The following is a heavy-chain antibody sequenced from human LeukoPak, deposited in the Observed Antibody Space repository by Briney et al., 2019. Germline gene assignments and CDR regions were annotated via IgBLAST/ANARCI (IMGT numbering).Heavy chain of an antibody. CDR1: GFTFRTYW. CDR3: ARAGTSGYSLGHDY. Sequence: GGSLRLSCAVSGFTFRTYWMHRVRQAPGKGLVWVSRINSDGSSTSYADAVRGRFTISRDNAKNTLFLQMNSLRAEDTAVYYCARAGTSGYSLGHDYWGQGTLVTVSS. CDR2: INSDGSST. V-gene: IGHV3-74*01. J-gene: IGHJ4*02. D-gene: IGHD5-18*01.